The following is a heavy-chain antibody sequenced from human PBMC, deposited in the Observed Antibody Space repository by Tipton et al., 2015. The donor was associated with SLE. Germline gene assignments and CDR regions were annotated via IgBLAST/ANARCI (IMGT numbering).Heavy chain of an antibody. CDR2: ISSNGGST. CDR1: GFTFSSYA. V-gene: IGHV3-64*04. Sequence: SLRLSCSASGFTFSSYAMHWVRQAPGKGLEYVSAISSNGGSTYYADSVKGRFTISRDNSKNTLYLQMNSLRAEDTAVYYCASQKDIVVVPAASNWFDPWGQGTLVTVSS. CDR3: ASQKDIVVVPAASNWFDP. J-gene: IGHJ5*02. D-gene: IGHD2-2*01.